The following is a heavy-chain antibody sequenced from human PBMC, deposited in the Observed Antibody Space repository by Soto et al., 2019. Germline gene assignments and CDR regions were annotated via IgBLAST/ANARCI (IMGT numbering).Heavy chain of an antibody. J-gene: IGHJ4*02. D-gene: IGHD5-18*01. CDR1: GYTFTSYY. CDR2: INPSGGRT. V-gene: IGHV1-46*01. CDR3: AADTAMERWHCSY. Sequence: ASVKVSCKASGYTFTSYYMHSVRQAPGQGLEWMGIINPSGGRTSYAQKFQGRVTMTRDTSTSTVYMELSSLRSEDTAVYYCAADTAMERWHCSYWGQGTLVTVSS.